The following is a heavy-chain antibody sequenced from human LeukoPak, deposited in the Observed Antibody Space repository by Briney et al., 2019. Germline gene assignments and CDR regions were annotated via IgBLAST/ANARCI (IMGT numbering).Heavy chain of an antibody. Sequence: SETLSLTCAVYGGSFSGYYWSWIRQPPGKGPEWIGEINHSGSTNYNPSLKSRVTISVDTSKNQFSLKLSSVTAADTAVYYCAKGSSDIVAAFLPFHYYNYYGMDVWGQGTTVTVSS. V-gene: IGHV4-34*01. D-gene: IGHD5-12*01. CDR2: INHSGST. CDR1: GGSFSGYY. CDR3: AKGSSDIVAAFLPFHYYNYYGMDV. J-gene: IGHJ6*02.